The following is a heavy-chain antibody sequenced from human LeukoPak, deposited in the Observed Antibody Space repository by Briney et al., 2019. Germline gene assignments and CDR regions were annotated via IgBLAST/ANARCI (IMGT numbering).Heavy chain of an antibody. D-gene: IGHD2/OR15-2a*01. V-gene: IGHV4-39*02. J-gene: IGHJ4*02. CDR1: GGSISSSSYY. CDR2: IYYSGST. Sequence: SSETLSLTCAVYGGSISSSSYYWGWIRQPPGKGLEWIGSIYYSGSTYYNPSLKSRVTISVDTSKNQFSLKLSSVTAADTAVYYCAREGSGLGPILGRGQGTLVTVSS. CDR3: AREGSGLGPILG.